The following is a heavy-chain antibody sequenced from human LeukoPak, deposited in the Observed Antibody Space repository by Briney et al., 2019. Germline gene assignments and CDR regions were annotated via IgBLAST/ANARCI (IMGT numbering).Heavy chain of an antibody. J-gene: IGHJ4*02. CDR1: GYTFSSYA. V-gene: IGHV3-64*01. Sequence: PGGTLSLSCTASGYTFSSYALHWVSQGPAGGLEFVLAISRNGGDTSYGNSVRRRFIISRDNSKNKVYLQMGSLSSGDTGVYYCARIPEYWGQGTLVAVSS. CDR2: ISRNGGDT. CDR3: ARIPEY.